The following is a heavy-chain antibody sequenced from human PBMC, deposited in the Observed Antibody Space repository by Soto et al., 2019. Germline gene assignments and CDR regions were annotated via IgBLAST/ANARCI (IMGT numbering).Heavy chain of an antibody. V-gene: IGHV3-30*18. CDR2: MSYDGTKE. CDR3: AKEFGSTWIDH. CDR1: GFTFSSYA. J-gene: IGHJ4*02. D-gene: IGHD6-13*01. Sequence: GGSLRLSCSASGFTFSSYAMSWVRQAPGKGLEWVSAMSYDGTKEYYADSVKGRFTISRDSSRNTLFLQLNSLRAEDTAVYYCAKEFGSTWIDHWGEGTRVTVSS.